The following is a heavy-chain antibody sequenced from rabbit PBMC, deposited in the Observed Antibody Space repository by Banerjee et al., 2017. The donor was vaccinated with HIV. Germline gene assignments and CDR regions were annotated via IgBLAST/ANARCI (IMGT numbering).Heavy chain of an antibody. CDR1: GFTLSSYW. CDR3: ARDLAGVIGWNFNL. CDR2: INTSSGNT. J-gene: IGHJ4*01. Sequence: QEQLEESGGDLVKPEGSLTLTCKASGFTLSSYWMWWVRQAPGKGLEWIACINTSSGNTVYATWAKGRFTISKTSWTTVTLQMTSLTAADTATYFCARDLAGVIGWNFNLWGPGTLVTVS. D-gene: IGHD4-1*01. V-gene: IGHV1S45*01.